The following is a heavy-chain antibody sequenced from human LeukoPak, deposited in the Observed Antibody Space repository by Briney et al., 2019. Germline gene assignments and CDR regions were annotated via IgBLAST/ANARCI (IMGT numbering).Heavy chain of an antibody. CDR2: ILSNDEK. Sequence: ESGPVLVKPSETLTLTCTVSDFSLSHARMGVSWIRQPPGKALEWHAQILSNDEKSYSTSLKSRLTTSKDTSKSQLVLTMTNMDPVDTATYYCARRLDYCTKGVCSFDYWGQGTLVTVSS. V-gene: IGHV2-26*01. CDR1: DFSLSHARMG. J-gene: IGHJ4*02. CDR3: ARRLDYCTKGVCSFDY. D-gene: IGHD2-8*01.